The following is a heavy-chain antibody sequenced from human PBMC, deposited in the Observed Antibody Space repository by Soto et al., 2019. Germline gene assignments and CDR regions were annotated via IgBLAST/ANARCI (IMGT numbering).Heavy chain of an antibody. J-gene: IGHJ4*02. V-gene: IGHV1-3*01. CDR2: INAGNGNT. CDR1: GYTFTSYA. CDR3: ARGKLELWYY. Sequence: QVQLVQSGAEVKKPGASVKVSCEASGYTFTSYAMHWVRQAPGQRLEWMGWINAGNGNTKYSQKFQGRVTITRDTSASTAYMELSSLRSEDTAVYYCARGKLELWYYWGQGTLVTVSS. D-gene: IGHD1-7*01.